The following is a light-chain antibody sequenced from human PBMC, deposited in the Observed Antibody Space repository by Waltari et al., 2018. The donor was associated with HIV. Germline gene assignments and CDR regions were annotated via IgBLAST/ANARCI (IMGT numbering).Light chain of an antibody. CDR1: SLRRYY. J-gene: IGLJ2*01. V-gene: IGLV3-19*01. Sequence: SSELTQDPAVSVALGQTVRITCQGDSLRRYYASWYQQKPGQAPVVVIYGKNNRPSGIPDRFSGSSSGNTGSLTITGTQAEDEADYYCNPRDSSTKQVIFGGGTTLTVL. CDR3: NPRDSSTKQVI. CDR2: GKN.